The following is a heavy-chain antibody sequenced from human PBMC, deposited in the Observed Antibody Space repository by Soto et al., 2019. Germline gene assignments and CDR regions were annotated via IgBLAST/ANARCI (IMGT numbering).Heavy chain of an antibody. CDR3: ARRYGGNFDY. J-gene: IGHJ4*02. CDR1: GGSISSYY. V-gene: IGHV4-59*01. D-gene: IGHD2-15*01. CDR2: IYYSGST. Sequence: LSLTCTVSGGSISSYYWSWIRQPPGKGLEWTGYIYYSGSTNYNPSLKSRVTISVDTSKNQFSLKLSSVTAADTAVYYCARRYGGNFDYWGQGTLVNGS.